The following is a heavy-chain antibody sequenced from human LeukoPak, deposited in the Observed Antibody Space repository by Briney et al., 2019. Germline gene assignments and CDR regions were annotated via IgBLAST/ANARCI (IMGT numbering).Heavy chain of an antibody. CDR2: ISGDGGST. J-gene: IGHJ4*02. V-gene: IGHV3-43*02. CDR1: GFTFDDYA. Sequence: PGGSLRLSCAASGFTFDDYAMHWVRQAPGKGLEWVSHISGDGGSTYYADSVKGRFTISRDNSKNSLYLQMNSLRTEDTALYYCAKDRSLDYYDSSGYPDYWGQGTLVTVSS. D-gene: IGHD3-22*01. CDR3: AKDRSLDYYDSSGYPDY.